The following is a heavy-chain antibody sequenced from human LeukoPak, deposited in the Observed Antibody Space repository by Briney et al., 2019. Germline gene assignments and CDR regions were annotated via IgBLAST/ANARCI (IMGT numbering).Heavy chain of an antibody. CDR3: ARRVVVAATRWFDP. CDR1: GGSISSGGYS. Sequence: PSQTLSLTCAVSGGSISSGGYSWSWIRQPPGKGLEWIGYIYHSGSTYYNPSLKSRVTISVDRSKNQFSLKLSSVTAADTAVYYCARRVVVAATRWFDPWGQGTLVTVSS. J-gene: IGHJ5*02. D-gene: IGHD2-15*01. V-gene: IGHV4-30-2*01. CDR2: IYHSGST.